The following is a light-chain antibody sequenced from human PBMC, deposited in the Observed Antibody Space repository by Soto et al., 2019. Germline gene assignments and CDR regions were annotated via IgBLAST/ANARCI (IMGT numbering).Light chain of an antibody. V-gene: IGLV2-14*01. J-gene: IGLJ1*01. Sequence: QSALTQSPSASGSPGQSITIPCTGTSSDVSDYNYVSWYQQYPGKAPKLMIYDVSNRPSGVSSRFSGSKSGNTASLTISGLQAEDEADYYCSSYTSSNTLYVFGTGTKVTVL. CDR3: SSYTSSNTLYV. CDR1: SSDVSDYNY. CDR2: DVS.